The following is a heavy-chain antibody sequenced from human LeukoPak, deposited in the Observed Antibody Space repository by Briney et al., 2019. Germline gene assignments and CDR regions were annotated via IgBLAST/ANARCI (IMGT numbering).Heavy chain of an antibody. Sequence: GASVKVSCKASGYTFTGYYMHWVRQAPGQGLEWMGWINPNSGGTNYAQKFQGRVTMIRDTSISTAYMELSRLRSDDTAVYYCAREDEAAAGYYWGQRTLVTVSS. CDR3: AREDEAAAGYY. D-gene: IGHD6-13*01. CDR1: GYTFTGYY. J-gene: IGHJ4*02. CDR2: INPNSGGT. V-gene: IGHV1-2*02.